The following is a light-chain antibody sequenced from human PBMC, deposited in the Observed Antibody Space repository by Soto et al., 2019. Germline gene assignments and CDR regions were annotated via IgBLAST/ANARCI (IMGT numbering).Light chain of an antibody. Sequence: DIQMNQSPSTLSATVGDRVTITCRASQGISNYLAWYQQKPGKVPKLLIYAASTLQSGVPSRFSGSGSGTDFTLTITRLEPEDFAVYYCQQYGGSPRTFGQGTKVDI. CDR3: QQYGGSPRT. CDR1: QGISNY. V-gene: IGKV1-27*01. J-gene: IGKJ1*01. CDR2: AAS.